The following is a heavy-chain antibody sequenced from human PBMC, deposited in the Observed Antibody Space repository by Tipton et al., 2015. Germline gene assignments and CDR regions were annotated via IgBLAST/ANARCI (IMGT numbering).Heavy chain of an antibody. CDR1: GYTFTSYY. Sequence: QSGAEVKKPGASMKVSCKASGYTFTSYYMHWVRQAPGQGLEWMGIINPSGGSTSYAQKFQGRVTMTRDTSTSTVYMELSSLRSEDTAVYYCARETAARPFYYYGMDVWGQGTTVTVSS. CDR2: INPSGGST. J-gene: IGHJ6*02. V-gene: IGHV1-46*01. CDR3: ARETAARPFYYYGMDV. D-gene: IGHD6-6*01.